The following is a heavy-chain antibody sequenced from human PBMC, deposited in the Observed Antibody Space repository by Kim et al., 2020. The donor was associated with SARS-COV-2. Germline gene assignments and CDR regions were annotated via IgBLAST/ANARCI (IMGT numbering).Heavy chain of an antibody. Sequence: SNPSLKGRVTISVDTSRIQFSLKLRSVTAADTAVYYCARGYYDSSGYYSSWGQGTLVTVSS. V-gene: IGHV4-34*13. D-gene: IGHD3-22*01. CDR3: ARGYYDSSGYYSS. J-gene: IGHJ4*02.